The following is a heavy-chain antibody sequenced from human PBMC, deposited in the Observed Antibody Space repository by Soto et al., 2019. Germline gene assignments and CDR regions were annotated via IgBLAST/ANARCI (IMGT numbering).Heavy chain of an antibody. CDR3: ARSQGSSTSLEIYYYYYYGMDV. Sequence: QVQLVQPGAEVKKPGSSVKVSCKASGGTFSNYAISWVRQAPGQGLDWMGGIIPISGTANYAQKFQGRVTITAGESTSTAYMELSSLRSEDTAVYYCARSQGSSTSLEIYYYYYYGMDVWGQGTTVTVSS. CDR1: GGTFSNYA. V-gene: IGHV1-69*01. J-gene: IGHJ6*02. CDR2: IIPISGTA. D-gene: IGHD2-2*01.